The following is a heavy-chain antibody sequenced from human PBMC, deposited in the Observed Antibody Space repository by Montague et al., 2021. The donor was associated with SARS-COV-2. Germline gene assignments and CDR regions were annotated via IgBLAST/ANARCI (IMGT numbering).Heavy chain of an antibody. Sequence: PALVKPTQTLTLTCTFSGFSLSTSGVGVGWIRQPPGKALEWLALIYWDDDKRYSPSLKSRLTITKDTSKNQVVLTMTNMDPVDTATYYCAHSRITMVRGVINYYGMDVGGQGTPVTVSS. V-gene: IGHV2-5*02. D-gene: IGHD3-10*01. J-gene: IGHJ6*02. CDR1: GFSLSTSGVG. CDR2: IYWDDDK. CDR3: AHSRITMVRGVINYYGMDV.